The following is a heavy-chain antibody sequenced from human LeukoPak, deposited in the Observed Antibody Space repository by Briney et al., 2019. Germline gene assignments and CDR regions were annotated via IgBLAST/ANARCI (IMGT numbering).Heavy chain of an antibody. CDR1: GGSVSSSSYY. J-gene: IGHJ4*02. Sequence: SETLSLTCTVSGGSVSSSSYYWGWIRQPPGKGLEWIGSVYYSGSTYYNPSLKSRVTISVDTSKNQFSLNLSSVTAADTAVYYCARLYYDSSGYYQICYFDYWGQGTLVTVSS. CDR3: ARLYYDSSGYYQICYFDY. V-gene: IGHV4-39*01. D-gene: IGHD3-22*01. CDR2: VYYSGST.